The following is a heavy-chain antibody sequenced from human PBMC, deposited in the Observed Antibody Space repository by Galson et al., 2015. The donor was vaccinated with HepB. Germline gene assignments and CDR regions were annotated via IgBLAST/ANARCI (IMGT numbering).Heavy chain of an antibody. V-gene: IGHV3-23*01. CDR1: GFTFGTSA. D-gene: IGHD4-17*01. J-gene: IGHJ4*02. Sequence: SLRLSCAASGFTFGTSAMNWVRQAPGKGLDWVAVISAGGASTYYADSVKGRFTISRDNSRNMLYLDMNSLRAEDTGVYYCAKDLAPVTRPFDYWGQGTLVTVSS. CDR3: AKDLAPVTRPFDY. CDR2: ISAGGAST.